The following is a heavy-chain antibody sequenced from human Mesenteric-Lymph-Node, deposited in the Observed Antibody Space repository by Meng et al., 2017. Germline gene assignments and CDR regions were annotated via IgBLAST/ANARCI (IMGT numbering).Heavy chain of an antibody. CDR3: ATYGSITVVA. V-gene: IGHV4-39*07. CDR2: IYSSGTT. D-gene: IGHD3-10*01. CDR1: GGSISSSSYY. Sequence: GSLRLSCTVSGGSISSSSYYWGWIRQPPGKGLEWIGSIYSSGTTHHNPSLKSRLTISVETSKNQFSLKLSSVTAADTAVYLCATYGSITVVAWGQGVLVTVSS. J-gene: IGHJ5*02.